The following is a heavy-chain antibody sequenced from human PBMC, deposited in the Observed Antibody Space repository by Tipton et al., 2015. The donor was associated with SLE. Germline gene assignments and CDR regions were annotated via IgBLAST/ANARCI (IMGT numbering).Heavy chain of an antibody. Sequence: TLSLTCSVSGVSIISSNYYWGWIRPPPGKGLGWIAGLYYSGSVNKNPSVNSRVTMSFDTSKNEFSLMLTSVTAADTAVYYCARSDGGYWGQGTLVTVSS. CDR1: GVSIISSNYY. J-gene: IGHJ4*02. D-gene: IGHD3-16*01. CDR2: LYYSGSV. CDR3: ARSDGGY. V-gene: IGHV4-39*07.